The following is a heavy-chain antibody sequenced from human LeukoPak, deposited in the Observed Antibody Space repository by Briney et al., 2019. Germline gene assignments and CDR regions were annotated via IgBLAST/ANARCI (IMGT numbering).Heavy chain of an antibody. D-gene: IGHD1-26*01. J-gene: IGHJ4*02. CDR3: ARGRWELLGYYFDH. Sequence: SETLSLTCTVSGGSISSYYWSWIRQPPGKGLEWIGYIYTSGSTNYNPSLKSRVTISVDTSKNQFSLKLSSVTAADTAVYYCARGRWELLGYYFDHWGQGTLVTVSS. V-gene: IGHV4-4*09. CDR1: GGSISSYY. CDR2: IYTSGST.